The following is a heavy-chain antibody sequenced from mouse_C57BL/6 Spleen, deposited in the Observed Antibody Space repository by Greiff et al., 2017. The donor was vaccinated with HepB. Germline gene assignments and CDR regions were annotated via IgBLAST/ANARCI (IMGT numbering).Heavy chain of an antibody. CDR3: ARSFYYYGSSPWYFDV. V-gene: IGHV1-54*01. CDR1: GYAFTNYL. D-gene: IGHD1-1*01. CDR2: INPGSGGT. J-gene: IGHJ1*03. Sequence: VQLQESGAELVRPGTSVKVSCKASGYAFTNYLIEWVKQRPGQGLEWIGVINPGSGGTNYNEKFKGKATLTADKSSSTAYMQLSSLTSEDSAVYFCARSFYYYGSSPWYFDVWGTGTTVTVSS.